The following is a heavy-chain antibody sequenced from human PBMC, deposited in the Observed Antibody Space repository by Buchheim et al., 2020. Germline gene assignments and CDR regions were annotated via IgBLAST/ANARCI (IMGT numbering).Heavy chain of an antibody. J-gene: IGHJ4*02. CDR3: ASALHYYGSGSYRGVPDDY. CDR2: INHSGST. V-gene: IGHV4-34*01. CDR1: GGSFSGYY. D-gene: IGHD3-10*01. Sequence: QVQLQQWGAGLLKPSETLSLTCAVYGGSFSGYYWSWIRQPPGKGLEWIGEINHSGSTNYNPSLKSRVTISVDTSKNQFSLKLSSVTAADTAVYYCASALHYYGSGSYRGVPDDYWGQGTL.